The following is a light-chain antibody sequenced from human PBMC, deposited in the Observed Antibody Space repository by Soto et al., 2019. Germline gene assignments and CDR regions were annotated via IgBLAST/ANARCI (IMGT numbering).Light chain of an antibody. CDR1: HSVSSNY. V-gene: IGKV3-20*01. CDR2: DVS. J-gene: IGKJ1*01. Sequence: EIVLTQSPGTLSLSPGERATLSCRSSHSVSSNYLAWYQQKPGQAPRLLIYDVSSRATGLPDRFSGSGSGTDFTLTISRLEPVDFAVYYCQQYGISPSFGQGTKVEIK. CDR3: QQYGISPS.